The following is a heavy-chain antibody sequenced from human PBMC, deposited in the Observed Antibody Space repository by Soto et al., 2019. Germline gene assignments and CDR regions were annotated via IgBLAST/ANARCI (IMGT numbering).Heavy chain of an antibody. V-gene: IGHV1-18*01. Sequence: QIQLVQCGPEVRKPGASVKVSCKASGYIFSNFGISWVRQAPGQGLEWMGWISGYNDNTNYAQKFQDRVRMTTDISTSTAYMELTTLRSEDTAVYYCAKDASSWFYYYYGMDVWGQGTTVTVS. CDR1: GYIFSNFG. CDR2: ISGYNDNT. D-gene: IGHD2-2*01. CDR3: AKDASSWFYYYYGMDV. J-gene: IGHJ6*02.